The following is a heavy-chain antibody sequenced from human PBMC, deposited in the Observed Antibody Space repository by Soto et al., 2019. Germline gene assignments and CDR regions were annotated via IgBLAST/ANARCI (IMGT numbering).Heavy chain of an antibody. CDR3: ATLVVPAANDAFDI. V-gene: IGHV3-21*01. J-gene: IGHJ3*02. CDR1: GFTFSSYS. D-gene: IGHD2-2*01. Sequence: GGSLRLSCAASGFTFSSYSMNWVRQAPGKGLEWVSSISSSSSYIYYADSVKGRFTISRDNAKNSLYLQMNSLRAEDTAVYYCATLVVPAANDAFDIWGQGTMVTVSS. CDR2: ISSSSSYI.